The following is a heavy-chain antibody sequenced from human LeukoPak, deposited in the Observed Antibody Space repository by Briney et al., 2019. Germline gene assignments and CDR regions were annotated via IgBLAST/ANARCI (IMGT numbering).Heavy chain of an antibody. Sequence: AGGSLRLSCAASGFTFSDHYMSWIRQAPGKGLEWVSYISNDGTTIKYADSVKGRLTVSRDNAKNSLYLQMNSLRVEDTAVYYCVRTARLSDYWGQGTPVTVSS. V-gene: IGHV3-11*04. CDR2: ISNDGTTI. CDR3: VRTARLSDY. CDR1: GFTFSDHY. J-gene: IGHJ4*02. D-gene: IGHD6-6*01.